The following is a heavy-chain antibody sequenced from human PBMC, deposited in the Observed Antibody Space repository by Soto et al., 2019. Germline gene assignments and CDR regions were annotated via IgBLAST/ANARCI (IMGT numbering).Heavy chain of an antibody. CDR2: INPNSGGK. D-gene: IGHD5-12*01. Sequence: QVQLVQSGAEVKKPGASVKVSCKASGYTFTGYYIHWVRQAPGQGLEWMGWINPNSGGKNYAQKLQGWVTMTRDTSISTVYMELSRLKSDDTAVYYCARNEPGYSGNGFDYWGQGTLVTVSS. J-gene: IGHJ4*02. CDR1: GYTFTGYY. CDR3: ARNEPGYSGNGFDY. V-gene: IGHV1-2*04.